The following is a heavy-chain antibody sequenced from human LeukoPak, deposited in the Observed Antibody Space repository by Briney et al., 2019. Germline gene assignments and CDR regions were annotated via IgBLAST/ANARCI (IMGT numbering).Heavy chain of an antibody. D-gene: IGHD2-15*01. CDR3: VKGSASSRPYYFDY. CDR1: GFTFSSYW. CDR2: ITGSGGDT. Sequence: PGGSLRLSCAASGFTFSSYWMSWVRQAPGKGLEWFSAITGSGGDTYYADSVKGRFTISRDNSKNTLDLQMSSLRAEDTAVYYCVKGSASSRPYYFDYWGQGALVTVSS. V-gene: IGHV3-23*01. J-gene: IGHJ4*02.